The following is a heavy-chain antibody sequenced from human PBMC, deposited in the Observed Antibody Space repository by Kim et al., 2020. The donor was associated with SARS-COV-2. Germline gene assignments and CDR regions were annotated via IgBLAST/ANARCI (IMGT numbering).Heavy chain of an antibody. D-gene: IGHD6-6*01. V-gene: IGHV3-30*18. J-gene: IGHJ6*02. CDR2: ISYDGSNK. Sequence: GGSLRLSCAASGFTFSSYGMHWVRQAPGKGLEWVAVISYDGSNKYYADSVKGRFTISRDNSKNTLYLQMNSLRAEDTAVYYCAKDHSSSQAQAYGMDVWGQGTTVTVSS. CDR1: GFTFSSYG. CDR3: AKDHSSSQAQAYGMDV.